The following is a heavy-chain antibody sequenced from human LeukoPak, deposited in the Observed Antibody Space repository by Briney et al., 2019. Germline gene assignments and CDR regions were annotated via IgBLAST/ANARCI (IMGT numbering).Heavy chain of an antibody. CDR1: GFTFSSYW. V-gene: IGHV3-23*01. D-gene: IGHD3-3*01. CDR2: ITGSGGGT. J-gene: IGHJ4*02. CDR3: AKDREVLRSLEWFFDY. Sequence: GGSLRLSCAASGFTFSSYWMHWARQAPGKGLEWVSGITGSGGGTYYADSVKGRFTISRDNSKNTLYLQMNSLRAEDTAVYSCAKDREVLRSLEWFFDYWGRGTLVTVSS.